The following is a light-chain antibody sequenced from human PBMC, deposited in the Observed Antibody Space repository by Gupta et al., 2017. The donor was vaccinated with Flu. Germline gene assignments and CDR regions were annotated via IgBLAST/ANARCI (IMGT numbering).Light chain of an antibody. CDR2: AAS. V-gene: IGKV1-8*01. J-gene: IGKJ1*01. CDR1: QGISSY. Sequence: IRMTQSPSSIPASTGERVTITCRASQGISSYLAWYQQKPGKAPKLLIYAASTLESGVPARFSGSGSGTDFTLTISCLQSEDFATYYCQQYNSYPHAFGQGTKVEIK. CDR3: QQYNSYPHA.